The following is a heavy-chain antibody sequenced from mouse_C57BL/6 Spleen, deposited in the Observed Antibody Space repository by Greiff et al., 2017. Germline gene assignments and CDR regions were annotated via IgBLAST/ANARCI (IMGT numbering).Heavy chain of an antibody. Sequence: VQLQQSGAELVRPGASVTLSCKASGYTFTDYEMHWVKQTPVHGLEWIGAIDPETGGTAYNQKFKGKAILTADKSSSTAYMELRSLTSEDSAVYYCTRHYDYLFDYWGQGTTLTVSS. CDR1: GYTFTDYE. D-gene: IGHD2-4*01. V-gene: IGHV1-15*01. J-gene: IGHJ2*01. CDR3: TRHYDYLFDY. CDR2: IDPETGGT.